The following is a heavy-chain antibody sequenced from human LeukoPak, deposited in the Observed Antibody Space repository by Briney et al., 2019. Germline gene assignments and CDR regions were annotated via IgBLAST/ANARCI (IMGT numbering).Heavy chain of an antibody. CDR3: AKAPPRYCSSTSCYPDDY. D-gene: IGHD2-2*01. J-gene: IGHJ4*02. CDR2: ISNNGGYT. CDR1: GFTFSSSA. Sequence: PGGSLRLSCAASGFTFSSSAMSWVRQAPGRGLEWVSAISNNGGYTYYADSVQGRFTISRDNSKSTLRLQMNSLRAEDTAVYYCAKAPPRYCSSTSCYPDDYWGQGTLVTVSS. V-gene: IGHV3-23*01.